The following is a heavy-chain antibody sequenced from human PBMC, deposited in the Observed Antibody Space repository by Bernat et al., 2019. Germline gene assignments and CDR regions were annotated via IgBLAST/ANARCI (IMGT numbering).Heavy chain of an antibody. D-gene: IGHD3-22*01. J-gene: IGHJ4*02. CDR2: INSDGSRT. CDR1: GFTFSSYW. V-gene: IGHV3-74*01. CDR3: ARGEYYYDSSGYWPFDY. Sequence: EVQLVESGGGLVQPGGSLRLSCAASGFTFSSYWMHWVRQAPGKGLVWVSRINSDGSRTSYADSVKGRFTISRDNAKNTLYLQMNSLRAEDTAVYYCARGEYYYDSSGYWPFDYWGQGTLVTVSS.